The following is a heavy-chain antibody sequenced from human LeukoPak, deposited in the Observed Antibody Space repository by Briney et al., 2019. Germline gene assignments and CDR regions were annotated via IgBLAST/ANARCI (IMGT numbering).Heavy chain of an antibody. CDR2: ISGSGSST. D-gene: IGHD4-17*01. V-gene: IGHV3-23*01. J-gene: IGHJ3*02. Sequence: GGSLRLSCAASGFAFSSYAMNWVRQAPGKGPEWVSGISGSGSSTYYADSVKGRFTISRDSSENTLFLQMNSLRVEDTAVYYCARVWYGDNDAFDIWGQGTMVTVSP. CDR1: GFAFSSYA. CDR3: ARVWYGDNDAFDI.